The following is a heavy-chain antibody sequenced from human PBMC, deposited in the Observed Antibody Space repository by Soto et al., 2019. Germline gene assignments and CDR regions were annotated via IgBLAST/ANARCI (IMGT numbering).Heavy chain of an antibody. V-gene: IGHV4-59*01. CDR1: GGSISSYY. CDR2: IYYSGST. D-gene: IGHD3-3*01. CDR3: ARDKRRDFWSGSPIQNWFDP. J-gene: IGHJ5*02. Sequence: SETLSLTCTVSGGSISSYYWSWIRQPPGKGLEWIGYIYYSGSTNYNPSLKSRVTISVDTSKNQFSLKLSSVTAADTAVYYCARDKRRDFWSGSPIQNWFDPWGQGTLVTVSS.